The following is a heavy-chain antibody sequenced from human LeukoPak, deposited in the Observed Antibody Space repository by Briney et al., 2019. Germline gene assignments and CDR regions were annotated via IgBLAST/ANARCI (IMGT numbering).Heavy chain of an antibody. CDR3: ARDTYYYDSSGYYYRYFDY. CDR2: IYYSGST. Sequence: SVTLSLTCTVSGGSISSYYWSWIRQPPGKGLEWIGYIYYSGSTNYNPSLKSRVTISVDTSKNQFSLKLSSVTAADTAVYYCARDTYYYDSSGYYYRYFDYWGQGTLVTVSS. J-gene: IGHJ4*02. D-gene: IGHD3-22*01. V-gene: IGHV4-59*01. CDR1: GGSISSYY.